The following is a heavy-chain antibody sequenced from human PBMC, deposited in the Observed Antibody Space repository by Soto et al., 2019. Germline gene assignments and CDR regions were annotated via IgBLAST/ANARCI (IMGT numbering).Heavy chain of an antibody. CDR2: ISYDGSNK. CDR3: ANLYSSSWYYFDY. Sequence: GGSLRLSCAASGFTFSSYGIHWVRQAPGKGLEWVAVISYDGSNKYYADSVKGRFTISRDNSKNTLYLQMNSLRAEDTAVYYCANLYSSSWYYFDYWGQGTLVTVSS. D-gene: IGHD6-13*01. V-gene: IGHV3-30*18. J-gene: IGHJ4*02. CDR1: GFTFSSYG.